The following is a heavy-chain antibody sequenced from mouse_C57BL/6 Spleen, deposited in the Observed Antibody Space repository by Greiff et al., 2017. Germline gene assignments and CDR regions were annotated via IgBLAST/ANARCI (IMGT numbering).Heavy chain of an antibody. CDR1: GFTFSDYY. V-gene: IGHV5-12*01. CDR3: ARQGDYYGPYYYAMDY. CDR2: ISNGGGST. J-gene: IGHJ4*01. Sequence: EVQGVESGGGLVQPGGSLKLSCAASGFTFSDYYMYWVRQTPEKRLEWVAYISNGGGSTYYPDTVKGRFTISRDNAKNTLYLQMSRLKSEDTAMYYCARQGDYYGPYYYAMDYWGQGTSVTVSS. D-gene: IGHD2-1*01.